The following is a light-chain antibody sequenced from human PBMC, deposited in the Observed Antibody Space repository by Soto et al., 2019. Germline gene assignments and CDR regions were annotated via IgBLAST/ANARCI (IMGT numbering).Light chain of an antibody. CDR3: QQYNNWPPIT. CDR2: GAS. CDR1: QSVSSN. V-gene: IGKV3-15*01. Sequence: EVVLTQSPATLYVSPGERATLSCRASQSVSSNLAWYQQKPGQAPRLLIYGASTRATGIPARFSGSGSGTEFTLTISSLQSEDFAVYYCQQYNNWPPITFGQGTRLEIK. J-gene: IGKJ5*01.